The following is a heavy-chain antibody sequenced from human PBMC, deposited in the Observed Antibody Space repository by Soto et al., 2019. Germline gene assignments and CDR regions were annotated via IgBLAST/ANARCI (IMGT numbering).Heavy chain of an antibody. CDR1: GFTFSSYA. J-gene: IGHJ3*02. V-gene: IGHV3-23*01. CDR3: AKGYEGSGWYPENAFDI. D-gene: IGHD6-19*01. Sequence: PGGSLRLSCAASGFTFSSYAMSWVRQAPGKGLEWVSAISGSGGSTYYADSVKGRFTISRDNSKNTLYLQMNSLRAEDTAVYYCAKGYEGSGWYPENAFDIWGQGTMVTVSS. CDR2: ISGSGGST.